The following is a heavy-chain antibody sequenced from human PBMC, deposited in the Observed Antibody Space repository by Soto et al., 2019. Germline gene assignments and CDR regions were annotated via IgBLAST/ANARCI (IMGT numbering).Heavy chain of an antibody. J-gene: IGHJ6*02. CDR2: INVGTGNT. D-gene: IGHD2-21*02. CDR1: GYIFTNYA. V-gene: IGHV1-3*01. Sequence: GASVKVSCKASGYIFTNYAIHWVRQAPGPRLEWVGWINVGTGNTKYSQNFQGRVTITRDTSATTAYMELSSLRSEDTAVYYCARGAGYCSGDCWNDYYYAMDVWGQGTTVTVSS. CDR3: ARGAGYCSGDCWNDYYYAMDV.